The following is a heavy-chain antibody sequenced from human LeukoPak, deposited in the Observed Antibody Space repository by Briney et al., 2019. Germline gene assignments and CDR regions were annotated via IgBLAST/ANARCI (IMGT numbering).Heavy chain of an antibody. J-gene: IGHJ3*02. CDR2: ISGSGGST. CDR1: GFTFSSYA. Sequence: GGSLRLSCAASGFTFSSYAMSWVRQAPGKGLEWVSAISGSGGSTYYADSVKGRFTISRDNSKNTLYLRMNSLRAEDTAVYYCAKDRVGSSWDHDAFDIWGQGTMVTVSS. D-gene: IGHD6-13*01. CDR3: AKDRVGSSWDHDAFDI. V-gene: IGHV3-23*01.